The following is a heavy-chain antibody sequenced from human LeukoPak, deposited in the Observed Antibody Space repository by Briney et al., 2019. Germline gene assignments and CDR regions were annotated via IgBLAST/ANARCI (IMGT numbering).Heavy chain of an antibody. CDR2: IRSKANSYAT. V-gene: IGHV3-73*01. CDR3: TFASGSYPDFDY. CDR1: GFTLSGSA. Sequence: GGSLRLSCAASGFTLSGSAMHWVRQASGKGLEWVGRIRSKANSYATAYAASVKGRFTISRDDSKNTAYLQMNSLKTEDTAVYYCTFASGSYPDFDYWGQGTLVTVSS. D-gene: IGHD1-26*01. J-gene: IGHJ4*02.